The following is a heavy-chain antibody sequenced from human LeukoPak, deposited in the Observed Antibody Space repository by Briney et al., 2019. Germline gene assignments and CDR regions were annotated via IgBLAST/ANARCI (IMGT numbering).Heavy chain of an antibody. CDR1: GGSISSSSYY. D-gene: IGHD4-23*01. CDR3: ARSDGGNLNAFDI. J-gene: IGHJ3*02. CDR2: IYYSGST. V-gene: IGHV4-39*07. Sequence: SETLSLTCTVSGGSISSSSYYWGWIRQPPGKGLEWTGSIYYSGSTYYNPSLKSRVTISVDTSENQFSLKLSSLTAADTAVYYCARSDGGNLNAFDIWGQGTMVTVSS.